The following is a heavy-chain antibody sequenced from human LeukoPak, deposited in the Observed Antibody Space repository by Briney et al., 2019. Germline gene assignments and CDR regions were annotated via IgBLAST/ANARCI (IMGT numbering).Heavy chain of an antibody. D-gene: IGHD4-23*01. Sequence: SETLSLTGTVSGGSISSGGYYWSWIRQHPGKGLEWIGYIYYSGSTYYNPSLKSRVTISVDTSKNQFSLKLSSVTAADTAVYYCARVRPTVVGYDAFDIWGQGTMVTVSS. V-gene: IGHV4-31*03. CDR1: GGSISSGGYY. CDR3: ARVRPTVVGYDAFDI. J-gene: IGHJ3*02. CDR2: IYYSGST.